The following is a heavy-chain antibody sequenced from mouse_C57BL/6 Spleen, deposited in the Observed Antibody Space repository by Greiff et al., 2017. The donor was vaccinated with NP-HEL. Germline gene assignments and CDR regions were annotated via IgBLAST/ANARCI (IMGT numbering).Heavy chain of an antibody. J-gene: IGHJ2*01. CDR2: ISSGGDYI. Sequence: EVMLVESGEGLVKPGGSLKLSCAASGFTFSSYAMSWVRQTPEKRLEWVAYISSGGDYIYYADTVKGRFTISRDNARNTLYLQMSSLKSEDTAMYYCTREIYYGSSYVAYFDYWGQGTTLTVSS. CDR1: GFTFSSYA. CDR3: TREIYYGSSYVAYFDY. D-gene: IGHD1-1*01. V-gene: IGHV5-9-1*02.